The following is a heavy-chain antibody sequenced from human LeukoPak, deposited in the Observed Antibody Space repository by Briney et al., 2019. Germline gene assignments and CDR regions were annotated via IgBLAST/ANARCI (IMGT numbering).Heavy chain of an antibody. V-gene: IGHV4-4*07. J-gene: IGHJ4*02. Sequence: PSETLPLTCTVSGGSISSYYWSWIRQPAGKGLEWIGRIYTSGSSNSNPSLKSRVTMSADTSKNQFSLKLSSVTAADTAVYYCARDISVAGSFLLFDYWGQGTLVTVSS. CDR3: ARDISVAGSFLLFDY. CDR2: IYTSGSS. CDR1: GGSISSYY. D-gene: IGHD6-19*01.